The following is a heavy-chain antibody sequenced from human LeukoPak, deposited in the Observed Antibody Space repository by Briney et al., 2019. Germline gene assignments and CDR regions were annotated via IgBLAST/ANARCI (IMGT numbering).Heavy chain of an antibody. CDR1: GFTFRNYG. D-gene: IGHD6-13*01. V-gene: IGHV3-73*01. J-gene: IGHJ4*02. Sequence: GGPLRLSCAASGFTFRNYGMAWVRQASGKGLEWVGRIRSKANSYATIYAASVKGRFSISRDDSKNTAYLQMNSLKTEDTAVYYCTRHATESGIAAPGDYWGQGNLVTVSS. CDR3: TRHATESGIAAPGDY. CDR2: IRSKANSYAT.